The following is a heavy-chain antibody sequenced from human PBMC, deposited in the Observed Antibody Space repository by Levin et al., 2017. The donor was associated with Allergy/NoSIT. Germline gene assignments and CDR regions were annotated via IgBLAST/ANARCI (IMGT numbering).Heavy chain of an antibody. J-gene: IGHJ3*02. CDR2: IYSGGST. D-gene: IGHD1-26*01. CDR1: GFTVSSNY. CDR3: ARESRIVGAIRESYAFDI. V-gene: IGHV3-53*01. Sequence: PGGSLRLSCAASGFTVSSNYMSWVRQAPGKGLEWVSVIYSGGSTYYADSVKGRFTISRDNSKNTLYLQMNSLRAEDTAVYYCARESRIVGAIRESYAFDIWGQGTMVTVSS.